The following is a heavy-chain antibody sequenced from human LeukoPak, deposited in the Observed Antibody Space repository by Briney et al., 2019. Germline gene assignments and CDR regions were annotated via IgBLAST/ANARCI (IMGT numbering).Heavy chain of an antibody. J-gene: IGHJ2*01. CDR2: IKQDGSEK. Sequence: GGSLRLSCAASGFTFSSYWMSWVRQAPGKGLEWVANIKQDGSEKYYVDSVKGRFTISRDNAKNSLYLQMNSLRAEDTAVYYCARFLAVAGTGLRYFDLWGRGTLVTVSS. V-gene: IGHV3-7*01. D-gene: IGHD6-19*01. CDR1: GFTFSSYW. CDR3: ARFLAVAGTGLRYFDL.